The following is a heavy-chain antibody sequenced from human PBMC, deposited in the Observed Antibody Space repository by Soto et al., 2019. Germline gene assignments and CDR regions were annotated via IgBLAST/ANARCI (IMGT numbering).Heavy chain of an antibody. V-gene: IGHV3-7*01. D-gene: IGHD6-13*01. CDR2: IAQDESER. CDR3: XXXXXXXXXXXWYDVFDI. J-gene: IGHJ3*02. Sequence: EVQLVESGGGLVQPGGSLRLSCAASGFTFSNYWMTWVRXXPXXXLEWVANIAQDESERNYLDSVKGRFTISRDNAANSLYLXXXXXXXXXXXXXXXXXXXXXXXXXXWYDVFDIWGRGTMVTVSS. CDR1: GFTFSNYW.